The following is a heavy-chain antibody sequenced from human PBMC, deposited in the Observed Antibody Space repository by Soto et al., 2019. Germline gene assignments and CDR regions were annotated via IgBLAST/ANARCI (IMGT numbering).Heavy chain of an antibody. CDR2: ISHDGSIY. D-gene: IGHD5-18*01. V-gene: IGHV3-30*18. J-gene: IGHJ6*02. Sequence: PGVSLRLSCAASGFAFSSYGIHRVRQAPGKGLEWVAVISHDGSIYSYADSVAGRLDISRDNSKSMVYVDMISLRPDDTAVYYCAKEVGASDTAVLGFFYYGVDVWGQGTTVTVSS. CDR1: GFAFSSYG. CDR3: AKEVGASDTAVLGFFYYGVDV.